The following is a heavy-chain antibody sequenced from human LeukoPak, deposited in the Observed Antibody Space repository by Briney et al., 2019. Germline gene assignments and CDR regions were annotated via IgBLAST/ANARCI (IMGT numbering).Heavy chain of an antibody. D-gene: IGHD6-13*01. Sequence: VASVKVSCKASGYTFTSYGISWVRQAPGQGLEWMGWISAYNGNTNYAQKLQGRVTMTTDTSTSTAYMELRSLRSDDTAVYYCARDWLILAAAGTGAFDIWGQGTMVTVSS. V-gene: IGHV1-18*01. J-gene: IGHJ3*02. CDR2: ISAYNGNT. CDR1: GYTFTSYG. CDR3: ARDWLILAAAGTGAFDI.